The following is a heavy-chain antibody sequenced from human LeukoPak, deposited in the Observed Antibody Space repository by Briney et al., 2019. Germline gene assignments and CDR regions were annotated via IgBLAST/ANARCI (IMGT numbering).Heavy chain of an antibody. Sequence: GRSLRLSCAASGFTFDDYAMHWVRQAPGKGLEWVSGISWNSGSIGYADSVKGRFTISRDNAKNSLYLQMNSLRAEDTALYYCAKDKGKEDSTSGNDAFDIWGQGTMVTVSS. CDR1: GFTFDDYA. CDR3: AKDKGKEDSTSGNDAFDI. D-gene: IGHD2-2*01. J-gene: IGHJ3*02. V-gene: IGHV3-9*01. CDR2: ISWNSGSI.